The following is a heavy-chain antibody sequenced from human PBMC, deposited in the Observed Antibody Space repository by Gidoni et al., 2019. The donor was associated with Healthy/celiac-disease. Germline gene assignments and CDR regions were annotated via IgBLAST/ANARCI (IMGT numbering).Heavy chain of an antibody. CDR2: INPSGGST. V-gene: IGHV1-46*01. J-gene: IGHJ4*02. CDR3: ARDAYSGYDFVY. CDR1: GYTFTSYY. D-gene: IGHD5-12*01. Sequence: QVQLVQSGAEVKKPGASVKVSCKASGYTFTSYYMHWVRQAPGQGLEWMGIINPSGGSTSYAQKFQGRVTMTRDTSTSTVYMELSSLRSGDTAVYYCARDAYSGYDFVYWGQGTLVTVSS.